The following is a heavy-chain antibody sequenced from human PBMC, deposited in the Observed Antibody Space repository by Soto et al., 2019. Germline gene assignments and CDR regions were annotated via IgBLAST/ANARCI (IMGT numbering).Heavy chain of an antibody. Sequence: SLRLSCVASGFPFDSYGIHWVRRAPGKGLEWVATIGFAGNNKYYADSVKGRFTISRDNSKNTLYLHINSLKVDDTAMYYCARADSTGWHYFDYWGRGTLVIVSS. J-gene: IGHJ4*02. D-gene: IGHD6-19*01. V-gene: IGHV3-33*01. CDR2: IGFAGNNK. CDR3: ARADSTGWHYFDY. CDR1: GFPFDSYG.